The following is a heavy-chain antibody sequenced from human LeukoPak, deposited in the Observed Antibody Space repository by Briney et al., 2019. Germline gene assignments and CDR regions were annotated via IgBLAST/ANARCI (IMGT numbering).Heavy chain of an antibody. CDR2: IYYSGST. D-gene: IGHD3-10*01. CDR1: GGSISSYY. V-gene: IGHV4-59*01. J-gene: IGHJ5*02. CDR3: ARVPHLLWFGEFWFDP. Sequence: SSETLSLTCTVSGGSISSYYWSWIRQPPGKGLEWIGYIYYSGSTNYNPSLKSRVTISVDTSKNQFSLKLSSVTAADTAVYYCARVPHLLWFGEFWFDPWGQGTLVTVSS.